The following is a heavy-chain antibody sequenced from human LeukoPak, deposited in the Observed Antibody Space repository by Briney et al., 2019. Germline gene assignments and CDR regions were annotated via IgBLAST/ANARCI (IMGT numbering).Heavy chain of an antibody. Sequence: GGSLRLSCAASGFTFSNYDMHWVRQAPGKGLEWVAVISYDGSNKYYADSVKGRFTNSRDNSKNTLYLQMNSLRPQDTAVYYCARGGSYYASGSYFAFDIWGQGTMVTVSS. J-gene: IGHJ3*02. CDR1: GFTFSNYD. D-gene: IGHD3-10*01. V-gene: IGHV3-30*03. CDR2: ISYDGSNK. CDR3: ARGGSYYASGSYFAFDI.